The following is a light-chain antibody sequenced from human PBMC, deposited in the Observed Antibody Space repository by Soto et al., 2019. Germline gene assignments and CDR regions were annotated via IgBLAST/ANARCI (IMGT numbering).Light chain of an antibody. CDR3: QSYDNSLSHVV. J-gene: IGLJ2*01. Sequence: QAVVTQPPSVSGAPGQRVTISCTGSSSNIGSYYDVHWYQQLPGTVPKLLIYRDNNRPSGVPDRFSGSKSGTSASLAITGLQAEDEADYYCQSYDNSLSHVVFGGGTKLTVL. CDR1: SSNIGSYYD. CDR2: RDN. V-gene: IGLV1-40*01.